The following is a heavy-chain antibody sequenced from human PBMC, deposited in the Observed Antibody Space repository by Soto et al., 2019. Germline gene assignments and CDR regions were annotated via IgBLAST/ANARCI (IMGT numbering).Heavy chain of an antibody. J-gene: IGHJ4*02. CDR2: IYYSGST. D-gene: IGHD1-26*01. V-gene: IGHV4-31*03. Sequence: QVQLQESGPGLVKSSQTLSLTCTVSGGSISSGGHYWSWIRQHPGKGLEWIGYIYYSGSTYYNPSLKSRITISVDASKNQFSLKLSSVTAADTAVYYCVRGMGGYFHYWGQGSLVTVSS. CDR1: GGSISSGGHY. CDR3: VRGMGGYFHY.